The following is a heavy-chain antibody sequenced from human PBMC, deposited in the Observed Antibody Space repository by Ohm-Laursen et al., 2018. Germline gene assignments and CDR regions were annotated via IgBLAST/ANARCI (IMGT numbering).Heavy chain of an antibody. J-gene: IGHJ4*02. CDR3: AKSFRFYDSSGYYHFDY. V-gene: IGHV3-23*01. CDR2: ISSSGTM. CDR1: GFSFHNYA. D-gene: IGHD3-22*01. Sequence: SLRLSCAAAGFSFHNYAMSWVRQAPGKGLEWVSSISSSGTMYADSVRGRFTIFRDTSKNTLYLQMNSLRAEDTAVYFCAKSFRFYDSSGYYHFDYWGQGTLVTVSS.